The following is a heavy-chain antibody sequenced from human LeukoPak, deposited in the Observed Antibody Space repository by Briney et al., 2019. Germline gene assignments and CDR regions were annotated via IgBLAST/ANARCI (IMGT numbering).Heavy chain of an antibody. D-gene: IGHD3-22*01. Sequence: KPGGSLRLSCAASGFTFSDYYMSWIRQAPGKGLEWVSYISSSGSTIYYADSVKGRFTISRDNAKNSLYLQMNSLRAEDTAEYYCARDRWGGTYYYDSSGYMDVWDKGTTVTVSS. CDR3: ARDRWGGTYYYDSSGYMDV. CDR2: ISSSGSTI. CDR1: GFTFSDYY. V-gene: IGHV3-11*04. J-gene: IGHJ6*04.